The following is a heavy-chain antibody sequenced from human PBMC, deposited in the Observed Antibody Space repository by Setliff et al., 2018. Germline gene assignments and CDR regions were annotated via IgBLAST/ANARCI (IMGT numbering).Heavy chain of an antibody. CDR2: IKSKADGGTA. Sequence: GGSLRLSCAASGFTFSDAWMNWVRQAPGKGLEWVGRIKSKADGGTADFAAPVKGRFTISRDDSKNTMALQMNSLKTEDTAVYFCATRLGDFWGQGTLVTVSS. J-gene: IGHJ4*02. V-gene: IGHV3-15*01. CDR3: ATRLGDF. CDR1: GFTFSDAW.